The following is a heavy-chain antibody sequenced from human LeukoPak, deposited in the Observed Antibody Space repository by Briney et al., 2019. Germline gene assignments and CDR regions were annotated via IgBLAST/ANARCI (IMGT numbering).Heavy chain of an antibody. V-gene: IGHV4-59*11. CDR2: GYYSGST. J-gene: IGHJ6*03. D-gene: IGHD2-15*01. Sequence: KPSETLSLTCSVSDDSIRSHYWSWIRQPPGKGLEWIGYGYYSGSTNYNPSLKSRVTISVDTSKNQFSLKLSSVTAADTAVYYCARGGCSGGSCNRHYYYYMDVWGKGTTVTVSS. CDR3: ARGGCSGGSCNRHYYYYMDV. CDR1: DDSIRSHY.